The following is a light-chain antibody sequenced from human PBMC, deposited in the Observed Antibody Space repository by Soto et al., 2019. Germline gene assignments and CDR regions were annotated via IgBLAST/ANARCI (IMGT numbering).Light chain of an antibody. CDR2: DVN. CDR3: CSYAGTVAYV. CDR1: GSDVGAYNL. V-gene: IGLV2-23*02. Sequence: QSALTQPASVSGSPGQSITISCAGTGSDVGAYNLVSWYQRHPGKPPKLIIVDVNTRPSGISNRFYGSKFGDTASVTISGLQVEDEADYFCCSYAGTVAYVFGTGTKVTVL. J-gene: IGLJ1*01.